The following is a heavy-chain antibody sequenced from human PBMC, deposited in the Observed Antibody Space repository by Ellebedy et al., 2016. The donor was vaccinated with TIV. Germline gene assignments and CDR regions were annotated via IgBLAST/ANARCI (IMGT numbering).Heavy chain of an antibody. CDR3: ARVNPGGVWGSYRFDY. D-gene: IGHD3-16*02. CDR1: GYTFTGYY. V-gene: IGHV1-2*02. Sequence: ASVKVSCKASGYTFTGYYMHWVRQAPGQGLEWMGWINPNSGGTNYAQKFQGRVTMTRDTSISTAYMELSRLRSDDTAVYYCARVNPGGVWGSYRFDYWGQGTLVTVSS. J-gene: IGHJ4*02. CDR2: INPNSGGT.